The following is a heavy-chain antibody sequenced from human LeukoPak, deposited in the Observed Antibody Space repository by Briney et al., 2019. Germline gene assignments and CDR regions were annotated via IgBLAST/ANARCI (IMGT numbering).Heavy chain of an antibody. CDR2: FYYSGST. J-gene: IGHJ3*01. Sequence: PSETLSLTCTVSGGSISSSSHYWGWIRQPPGKGREWIGSFYYSGSTYYNPSLKSRVTISVDTSKNQFSLKMSSVTAADTAVYYCARHERGKNAFNLWGQGTMVTVSS. CDR1: GGSISSSSHY. CDR3: ARHERGKNAFNL. V-gene: IGHV4-39*01.